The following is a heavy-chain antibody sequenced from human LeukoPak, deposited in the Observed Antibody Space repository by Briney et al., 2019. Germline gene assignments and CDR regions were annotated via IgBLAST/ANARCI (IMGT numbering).Heavy chain of an antibody. CDR3: TLTMIVVTRSHFDY. CDR1: GFTFGEYG. Sequence: GGSLRLSCTASGFTFGEYGMSWVRQAPGKGLEWIGFIRSKGHGGTTEYAASVKGRFTISRDDSKSIAYLQLNSLKTEDTAVYYCTLTMIVVTRSHFDYWGQGTLVTVSS. CDR2: IRSKGHGGTT. J-gene: IGHJ4*02. D-gene: IGHD3-22*01. V-gene: IGHV3-49*04.